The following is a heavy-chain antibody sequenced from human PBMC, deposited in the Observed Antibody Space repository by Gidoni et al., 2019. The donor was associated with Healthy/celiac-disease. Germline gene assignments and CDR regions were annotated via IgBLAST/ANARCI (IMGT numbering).Heavy chain of an antibody. Sequence: EVQLLESGGGLVQPGGSLRLSCAASGFTFSSYAMSWVRQAPGKGLEWFSAISGSGGSTYYADSVKGRFTISRDNSKNTRYLQMNSLRAEDTAVYYCAKVQRESITMIVVVIEPAFDIWGQGTMVTVSS. J-gene: IGHJ3*02. D-gene: IGHD3-22*01. CDR3: AKVQRESITMIVVVIEPAFDI. CDR2: ISGSGGST. V-gene: IGHV3-23*01. CDR1: GFTFSSYA.